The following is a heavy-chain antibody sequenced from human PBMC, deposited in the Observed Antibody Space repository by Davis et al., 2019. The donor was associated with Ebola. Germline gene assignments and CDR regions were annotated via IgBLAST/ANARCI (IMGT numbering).Heavy chain of an antibody. V-gene: IGHV1-46*01. CDR2: INPSGGST. D-gene: IGHD1-26*01. Sequence: AASVKVSCKASGYTFTSYYMHWVRQAPGQGLEWMGIINPSGGSTSYAQKFQGRVTMTRNTSISTAYMELSSLRSEDTAVYYCARGARRPRVGATTLYYFDYWGQGTLVTVSS. J-gene: IGHJ4*02. CDR3: ARGARRPRVGATTLYYFDY. CDR1: GYTFTSYY.